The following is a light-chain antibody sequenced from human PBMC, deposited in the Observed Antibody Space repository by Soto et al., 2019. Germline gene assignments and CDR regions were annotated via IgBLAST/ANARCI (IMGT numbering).Light chain of an antibody. CDR2: EDN. CDR3: QSYDSSNPWV. CDR1: SGSIASNF. Sequence: NFMLTQPHSVSESPGKTVTISCTRSSGSIASNFVQWYQQRPGSSPTTVIYEDNQRPSGVPARFSGSIDRSSNSASLTISGLMTDDEADYYCQSYDSSNPWVFGGGTKLTVL. J-gene: IGLJ3*02. V-gene: IGLV6-57*01.